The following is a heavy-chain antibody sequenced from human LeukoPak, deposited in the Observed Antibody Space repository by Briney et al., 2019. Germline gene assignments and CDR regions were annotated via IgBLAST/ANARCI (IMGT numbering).Heavy chain of an antibody. V-gene: IGHV4-59*08. CDR3: ARAVSGRFDY. Sequence: KASETLSLTCTVSGGSISSHYWSWIRQPPGKGLEWIGYIYYSGSTNYNPSLKSRVTISVDTSKNQFSLKLSSVTAADTAIYYCARAVSGRFDYWGQGTLVTVSS. CDR1: GGSISSHY. D-gene: IGHD6-19*01. CDR2: IYYSGST. J-gene: IGHJ4*02.